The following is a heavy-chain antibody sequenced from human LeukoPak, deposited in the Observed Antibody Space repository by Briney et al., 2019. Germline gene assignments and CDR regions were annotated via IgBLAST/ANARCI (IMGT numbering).Heavy chain of an antibody. CDR3: ARDLEDSLDY. V-gene: IGHV3-30-3*01. D-gene: IGHD1-1*01. CDR1: GFTFSSYA. J-gene: IGHJ4*02. Sequence: GGSLRLSCAASGFTFSSYAMHWVRQAPGKGLEWVAVISYDGSNKYYVDSVKGRFTISRDNSKNTLYLQMNSLRAEDTAVYYCARDLEDSLDYWGQGTLVTVSS. CDR2: ISYDGSNK.